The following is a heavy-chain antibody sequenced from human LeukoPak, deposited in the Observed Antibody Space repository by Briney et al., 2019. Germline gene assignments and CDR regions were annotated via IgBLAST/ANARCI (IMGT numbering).Heavy chain of an antibody. Sequence: GGSLRLSCAASGFTFDDYGMSWVRRAPGKGLEWVSGINWNGGSTGYADSVKGRFTISRDNAKNSLYLQMNSLRAEDTALYYCARMTGWGAARPPFDYWGQGTLVTVSS. J-gene: IGHJ4*02. CDR2: INWNGGST. V-gene: IGHV3-20*04. D-gene: IGHD6-6*01. CDR3: ARMTGWGAARPPFDY. CDR1: GFTFDDYG.